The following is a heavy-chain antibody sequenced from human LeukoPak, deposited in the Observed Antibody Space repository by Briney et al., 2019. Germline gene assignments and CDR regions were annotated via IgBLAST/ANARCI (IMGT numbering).Heavy chain of an antibody. V-gene: IGHV3-23*01. CDR2: ISGSGGST. J-gene: IGHJ4*02. Sequence: GGSLRLSCAGSGFTFRIYAMSWVRQAPGKGLEWVSAISGSGGSTYYADSVKGRFTISRDNSKNTLYLQMNSLRVEDTAVYYCAAWRGSSWFDYWGQGTLVTVSS. CDR3: AAWRGSSWFDY. CDR1: GFTFRIYA. D-gene: IGHD6-13*01.